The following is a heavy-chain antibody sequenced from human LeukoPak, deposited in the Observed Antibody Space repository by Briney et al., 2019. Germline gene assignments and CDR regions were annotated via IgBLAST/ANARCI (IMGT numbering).Heavy chain of an antibody. Sequence: GGSLRLSCAASGFTFDDYAMHWVRQAPGKGLEWVSLISWDGGSTYYADSVKGRFTISRDNSKNSLYLQMNSLRAEDTALYYCAKDNGPYYYGSGSYYPLDWGQGTLVTVSS. CDR1: GFTFDDYA. CDR2: ISWDGGST. J-gene: IGHJ4*02. D-gene: IGHD3-10*01. CDR3: AKDNGPYYYGSGSYYPLD. V-gene: IGHV3-43D*03.